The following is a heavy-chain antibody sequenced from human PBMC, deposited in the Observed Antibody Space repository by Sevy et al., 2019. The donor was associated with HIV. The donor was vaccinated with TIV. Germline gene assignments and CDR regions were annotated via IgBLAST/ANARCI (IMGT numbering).Heavy chain of an antibody. J-gene: IGHJ3*02. D-gene: IGHD4-17*01. CDR3: AGRGPSTVHDAFDI. Sequence: GGSLRLSCAASGFTFTDFYLNWVRQAPGKGLEWVSSFSGLSNYKFYADSMKGRFTISRDNAENSIYLQMNSLRAEDTAVYFCAGRGPSTVHDAFDIWGQGTMVTVSS. CDR2: FSGLSNYK. CDR1: GFTFTDFY. V-gene: IGHV3-21*01.